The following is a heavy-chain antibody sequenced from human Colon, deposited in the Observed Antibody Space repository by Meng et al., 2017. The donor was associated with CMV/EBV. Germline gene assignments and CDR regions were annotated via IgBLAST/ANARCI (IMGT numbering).Heavy chain of an antibody. V-gene: IGHV3-7*01. D-gene: IGHD5-18*01. J-gene: IGHJ4*02. CDR1: GFTLSSYW. Sequence: GESLKISCAASGFTLSSYWMSWVRQAPGKGLEWVANIKQDGSEIFYVDSVKGRFTVSRDNAKDSIYLQMNNLRVEDSAVYYCARDQGRYTNYVYYWGQGTVVTVSS. CDR3: ARDQGRYTNYVYY. CDR2: IKQDGSEI.